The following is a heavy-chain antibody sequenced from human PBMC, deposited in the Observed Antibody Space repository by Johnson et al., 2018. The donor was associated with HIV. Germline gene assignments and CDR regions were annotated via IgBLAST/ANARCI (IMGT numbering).Heavy chain of an antibody. D-gene: IGHD3-3*01. Sequence: VQLVESGGGLVQPGGSLRLSCEASGFTVSSNYMNWVRQAPGKGLQWVANIKQDGSEKYYVDSVKGRFTISRDNAKNSLYLQMNSLRAEDTAVYYCARDVMEDFWSGSFDAFDIWGQGTMVTVSS. CDR1: GFTVSSNY. CDR2: IKQDGSEK. J-gene: IGHJ3*02. CDR3: ARDVMEDFWSGSFDAFDI. V-gene: IGHV3-7*05.